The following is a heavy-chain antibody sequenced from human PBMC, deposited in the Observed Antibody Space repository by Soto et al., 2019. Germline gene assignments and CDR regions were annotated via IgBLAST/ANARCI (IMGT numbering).Heavy chain of an antibody. Sequence: ELQLLESGGGLVQPGGSLRLSCAASGLTFSNYGMTWVRQAPGKGLEWVSAISGSGDTYNVDSLKGRFTISRDNSKSTLFLQMNNLRDEDTAVYYCATYGGDSGGFEYFKHWGQGTLVTVSS. V-gene: IGHV3-23*01. CDR1: GLTFSNYG. D-gene: IGHD2-21*02. CDR3: ATYGGDSGGFEYFKH. CDR2: ISGSGDT. J-gene: IGHJ1*01.